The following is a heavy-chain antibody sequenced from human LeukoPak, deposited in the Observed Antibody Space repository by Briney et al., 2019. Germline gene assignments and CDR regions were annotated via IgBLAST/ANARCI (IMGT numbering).Heavy chain of an antibody. V-gene: IGHV3-21*01. J-gene: IGHJ4*02. CDR2: ISSSSSYI. CDR3: ARTSYDSTWAMDFFDF. Sequence: PGGSLRLSCAAPGFTFSSYSMNWVRQAPGKGLEWVSSISSSSSYIYYADSVKGRFTISRDNAKNSLYLQMNSLRAEDTAVYYCARTSYDSTWAMDFFDFWGQGSLVTVSS. CDR1: GFTFSSYS. D-gene: IGHD3-22*01.